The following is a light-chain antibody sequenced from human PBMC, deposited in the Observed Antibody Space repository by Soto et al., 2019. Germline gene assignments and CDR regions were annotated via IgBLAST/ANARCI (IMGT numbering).Light chain of an antibody. CDR3: SSFTSSSTVV. J-gene: IGLJ2*01. Sequence: QPASVSGSPGQSITISCTGPSSDVGGYNYVSWYQQHPGKAPKLMIYEVSNRPSGVSNRFSGSKSGNTASLTISGLQAEDEADYYCSSFTSSSTVVFGGGTKLTVL. CDR2: EVS. CDR1: SSDVGGYNY. V-gene: IGLV2-14*01.